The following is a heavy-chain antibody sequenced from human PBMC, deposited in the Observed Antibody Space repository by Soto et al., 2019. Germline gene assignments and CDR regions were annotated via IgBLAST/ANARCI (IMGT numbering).Heavy chain of an antibody. CDR3: AKVAAYCGGDCKNWFDP. D-gene: IGHD2-21*02. J-gene: IGHJ5*02. Sequence: GSLRLSCAASGFTFSSYAMSWVRQAPGKGLEWVSAISGSGGSTYYADSVKGRFTISRDNSKNTLYLQMNSLRAEDTAVYYCAKVAAYCGGDCKNWFDPWGQGTLVTVSS. V-gene: IGHV3-23*01. CDR2: ISGSGGST. CDR1: GFTFSSYA.